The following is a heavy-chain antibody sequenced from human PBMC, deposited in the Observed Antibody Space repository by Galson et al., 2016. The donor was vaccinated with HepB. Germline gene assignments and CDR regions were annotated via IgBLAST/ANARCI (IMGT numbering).Heavy chain of an antibody. D-gene: IGHD3-10*02. J-gene: IGHJ4*02. CDR2: DSVDGGRK. CDR3: AKRHECCTPGACSVDY. Sequence: SLRLSCAASGFNFNTYGMHWVRQAPGKGLEWVAVDSVDGGRKFYADVVKGRFTISRDNSNNMLFLQMDSLRPDDTAVYYCAKRHECCTPGACSVDYWGQGTLVSGSS. CDR1: GFNFNTYG. V-gene: IGHV3-30*18.